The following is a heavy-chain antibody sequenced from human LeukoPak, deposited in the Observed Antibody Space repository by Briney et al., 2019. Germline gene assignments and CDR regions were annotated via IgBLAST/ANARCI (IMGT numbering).Heavy chain of an antibody. CDR2: IFYSGST. CDR1: GGSISTSNYY. V-gene: IGHV4-39*07. D-gene: IGHD6-13*01. Sequence: SETLSLTCTVSGGSISTSNYYWGWIRQPPGKGLEWIGSIFYSGSTYYSPSLKSRVTISLDTSRNQFSLKLTSVTAADTAVYYCARLGGRQQLPLDYWGQGTLVTVSS. J-gene: IGHJ4*02. CDR3: ARLGGRQQLPLDY.